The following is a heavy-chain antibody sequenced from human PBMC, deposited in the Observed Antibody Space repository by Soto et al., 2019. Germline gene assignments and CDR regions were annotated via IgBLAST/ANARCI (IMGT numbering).Heavy chain of an antibody. D-gene: IGHD3-9*01. CDR3: ARSSYDDVLTGWSMDV. J-gene: IGHJ6*02. Sequence: QVQLVESGGGVVQPGRSLRLSCAASGFIFSDYYMHWVRQAPGKGLEWVAVISHDGSKKYYADSVKGRFAISRDNSKNTLYLQMNSLRPDDTAVNYCARSSYDDVLTGWSMDVWGQGTMVTASS. V-gene: IGHV3-30*09. CDR2: ISHDGSKK. CDR1: GFIFSDYY.